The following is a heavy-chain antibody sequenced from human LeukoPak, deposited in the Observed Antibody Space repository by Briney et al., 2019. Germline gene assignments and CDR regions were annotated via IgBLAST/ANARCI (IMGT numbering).Heavy chain of an antibody. CDR2: IRYDGSNK. J-gene: IGHJ6*03. Sequence: PGGSLRLSCAASGFTFSSYGMHWVRQAPGKGLEWVAFIRYDGSNKYYADSVKGRFTISRDNSKNTLYLQMNSLRAEDTAVYYCARDGYDFWSGYYLYYYYMDVRGKGTTVTVSS. CDR1: GFTFSSYG. CDR3: ARDGYDFWSGYYLYYYYMDV. V-gene: IGHV3-30*02. D-gene: IGHD3-3*01.